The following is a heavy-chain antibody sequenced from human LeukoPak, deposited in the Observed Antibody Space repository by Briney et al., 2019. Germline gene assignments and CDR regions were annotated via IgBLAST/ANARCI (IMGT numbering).Heavy chain of an antibody. CDR1: GYSTSSGYY. V-gene: IGHV4-38-2*02. Sequence: SETLSLTCAVSGYSTSSGYYWGWIRQPPGKGLEWIGNFYHSGSTYYNPSLKSRVTISVDTSKNQFSLKLSSVTAADTAVYYCARDVPSGNYGYWGQGTLVTVSS. CDR2: FYHSGST. J-gene: IGHJ4*02. CDR3: ARDVPSGNYGY. D-gene: IGHD1-26*01.